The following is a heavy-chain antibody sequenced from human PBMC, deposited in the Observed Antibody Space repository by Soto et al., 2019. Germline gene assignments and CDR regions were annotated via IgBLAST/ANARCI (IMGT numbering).Heavy chain of an antibody. CDR1: GGSFSGYY. J-gene: IGHJ4*02. CDR3: ARGGLIEAAATIGYFDY. D-gene: IGHD6-13*01. V-gene: IGHV4-34*01. CDR2: INHSGST. Sequence: SETLSLTCAVYGGSFSGYYWSWIRQPPGKGLEWIGEINHSGSTNYNPSLKSRVTISVDTSKNQFSLKLSSVTAADTAVYYCARGGLIEAAATIGYFDYWGQGNLVTVSS.